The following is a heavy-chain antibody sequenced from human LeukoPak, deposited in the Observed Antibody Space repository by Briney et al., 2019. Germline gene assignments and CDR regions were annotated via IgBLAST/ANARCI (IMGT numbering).Heavy chain of an antibody. CDR2: INTNSGNT. CDR3: ARNIAPYYYYYMDV. Sequence: ASVKVSCKASGYTFNDYFIHWVRQAPGQGLEYMGWINTNSGNTGYAQKFQGRVTITRNTSISTAYMELSSLRSEDTAVYYCARNIAPYYYYYMDVWGKGTTVTVSS. J-gene: IGHJ6*03. D-gene: IGHD6-13*01. CDR1: GYTFNDYF. V-gene: IGHV1-8*03.